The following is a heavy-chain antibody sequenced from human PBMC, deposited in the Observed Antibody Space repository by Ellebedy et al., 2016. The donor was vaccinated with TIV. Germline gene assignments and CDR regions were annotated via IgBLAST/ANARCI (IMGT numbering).Heavy chain of an antibody. Sequence: SETLSLXXTVSGDSISSYYWSWIRQPPGKGLDWMGYIYYSGSTNYSPSLKSRVTMSVDRTKNQFSLKLSSVTAADTAVYYCARFVDSGDKLDYWGQGTLVTVSS. V-gene: IGHV4-59*01. CDR1: GDSISSYY. CDR3: ARFVDSGDKLDY. CDR2: IYYSGST. J-gene: IGHJ4*02. D-gene: IGHD4-17*01.